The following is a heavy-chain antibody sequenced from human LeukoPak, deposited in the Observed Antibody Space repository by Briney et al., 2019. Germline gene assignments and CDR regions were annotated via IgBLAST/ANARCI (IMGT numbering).Heavy chain of an antibody. CDR2: IHNSGRT. V-gene: IGHV4-59*08. CDR1: GGSISRYY. J-gene: IGHJ4*02. D-gene: IGHD2-2*01. Sequence: SETLSLTCTVSGGSISRYYWTWIRQPPGKGLEWIGYIHNSGRTNYNPSLKSRVTISVDTSKNQFSLKLTAVTAADTAVYYCARHCSSTRCYFAGYGYWGQGTLVTVSS. CDR3: ARHCSSTRCYFAGYGY.